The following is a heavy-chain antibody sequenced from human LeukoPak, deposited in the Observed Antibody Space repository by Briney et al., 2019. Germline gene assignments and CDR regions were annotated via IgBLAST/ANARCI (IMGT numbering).Heavy chain of an antibody. J-gene: IGHJ6*04. CDR1: EFTFSYYW. CDR2: ISSSGSTI. V-gene: IGHV3-48*04. CDR3: AELGITMIGGV. D-gene: IGHD3-10*02. Sequence: GGSLRLSCAAPEFTFSYYWMSWVRQAPGKGLEWVSYISSSGSTIYYADSVKGRFTISRDNAKNSLYLQMNSLRAEDTAVYYCAELGITMIGGVWGKGTTVTISS.